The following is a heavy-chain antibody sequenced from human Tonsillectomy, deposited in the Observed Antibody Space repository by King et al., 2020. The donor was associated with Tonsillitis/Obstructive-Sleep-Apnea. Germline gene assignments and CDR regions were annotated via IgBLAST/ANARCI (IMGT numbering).Heavy chain of an antibody. V-gene: IGHV4-34*01. CDR1: SGSFSGYY. CDR2: INHSGST. J-gene: IGHJ3*02. D-gene: IGHD5-18*01. CDR3: ARENTAMATDVFDI. Sequence: VQLQQWGAGLLKPSETLSLTCAVYSGSFSGYYWSWIRQPPGKGLEWIGEINHSGSTNYNPSLKSRVTISVDTSKNQFSLNLSSVTAADTAVYYCARENTAMATDVFDIWGQGTMVTVSS.